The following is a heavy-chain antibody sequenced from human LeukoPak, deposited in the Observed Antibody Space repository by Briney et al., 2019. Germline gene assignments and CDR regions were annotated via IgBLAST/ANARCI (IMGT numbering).Heavy chain of an antibody. CDR1: GFTFSSYT. D-gene: IGHD3-10*01. Sequence: PGRSLRLSCAASGFTFSSYTMHWVRQAPGKGLEWVSVISYDGSNKYYADSVKGRFTISRDNSKNTLYLQMNSLRPEDTAVYYCARDPELWFGELYPGYYFDSWGQGTLVTVSS. J-gene: IGHJ4*02. V-gene: IGHV3-30-3*01. CDR3: ARDPELWFGELYPGYYFDS. CDR2: ISYDGSNK.